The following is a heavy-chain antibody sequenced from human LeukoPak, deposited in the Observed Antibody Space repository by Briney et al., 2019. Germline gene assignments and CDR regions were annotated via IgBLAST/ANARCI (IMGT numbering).Heavy chain of an antibody. CDR2: IYSGGST. D-gene: IGHD6-19*01. Sequence: GGSLRLSCAASGFTVSSNYMSWVRQAPGKGLEWVSVIYSGGSTYYADSVKGRFTISGHNSKNTLYLQMNSLRAEDTAVYYCARESYSSGGGFDYWGQGTLVTVSS. CDR1: GFTVSSNY. V-gene: IGHV3-53*04. CDR3: ARESYSSGGGFDY. J-gene: IGHJ4*02.